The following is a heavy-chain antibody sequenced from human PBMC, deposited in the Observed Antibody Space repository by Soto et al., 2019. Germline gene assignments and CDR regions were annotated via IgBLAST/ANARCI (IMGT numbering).Heavy chain of an antibody. V-gene: IGHV3-23*01. J-gene: IGHJ4*02. CDR1: EFTFSSYA. CDR2: ISGSGANA. Sequence: EVQLLESGGGLVQPGGSLRLSCAASEFTFSSYAMSWVRQAPGKGLEWVSGISGSGANANYPDSVKGRFTISRDNPKNKRYLHMNSLRADDTAVYHCAKYTCARIHLRGAFDYWGQGTMVTVSS. CDR3: AKYTCARIHLRGAFDY. D-gene: IGHD5-18*01.